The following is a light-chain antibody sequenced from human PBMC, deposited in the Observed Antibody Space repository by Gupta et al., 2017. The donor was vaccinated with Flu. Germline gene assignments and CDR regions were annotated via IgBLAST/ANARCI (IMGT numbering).Light chain of an antibody. J-gene: IGKJ3*01. CDR2: GAS. CDR3: QQYGSSPFT. V-gene: IGKV3-20*01. CDR1: QSISRSY. Sequence: ERATLSCRASQSISRSYLAWYQQKPGQAPRLLIYGASSRATGIPDRFSGSGSGTDFTLTISRLEPEDFAVYSCQQYGSSPFTFGPGTKVDIK.